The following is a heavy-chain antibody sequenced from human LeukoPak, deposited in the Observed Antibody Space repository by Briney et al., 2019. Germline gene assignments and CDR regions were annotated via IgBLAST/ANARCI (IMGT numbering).Heavy chain of an antibody. V-gene: IGHV4-30-4*08. CDR3: ARVTPGYTGGGADYYYMDV. Sequence: SETLSLTCTVSGGSVSSGYHYWSWIRQPPGKNLEWIGYISYSGSTSYNPSIESLVSISLDTSKNQFSLKLNSVTAADTAIYYCARVTPGYTGGGADYYYMDVWGKGTTVTVSS. CDR2: ISYSGST. D-gene: IGHD6-25*01. J-gene: IGHJ6*03. CDR1: GGSVSSGYHY.